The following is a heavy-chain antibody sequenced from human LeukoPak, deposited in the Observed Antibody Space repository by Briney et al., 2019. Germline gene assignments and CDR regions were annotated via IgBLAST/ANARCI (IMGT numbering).Heavy chain of an antibody. D-gene: IGHD4/OR15-4a*01. J-gene: IGHJ4*02. CDR1: GYTFTNYY. CDR2: INPKSGGT. Sequence: GASVKVSCKASGYTFTNYYMHWVRQGPGLGFEWMGWINPKSGGTSYPQKFQGRLTMTRDTSISTAYVELSRLGSDDTAVYYCVPSANYYYFDYWGQGTLVTVSS. V-gene: IGHV1-2*02. CDR3: VPSANYYYFDY.